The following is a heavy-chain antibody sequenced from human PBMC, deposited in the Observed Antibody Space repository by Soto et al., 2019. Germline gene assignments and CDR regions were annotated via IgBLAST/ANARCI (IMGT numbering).Heavy chain of an antibody. CDR1: GGSINSYW. V-gene: IGHV4-4*07. Sequence: SETLSLTCRVSGGSINSYWWSWIRQPAGKGLESIGRVYSSGTTDYNPSLNSRATLSVETSKKQFSLKRSSVTAADTAVYYCARDIGSYAYGEGYWGQGVQVTVSS. CDR3: ARDIGSYAYGEGY. J-gene: IGHJ4*02. D-gene: IGHD3-10*01. CDR2: VYSSGTT.